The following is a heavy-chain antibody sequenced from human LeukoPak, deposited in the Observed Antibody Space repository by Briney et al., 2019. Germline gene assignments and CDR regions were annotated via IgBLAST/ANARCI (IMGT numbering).Heavy chain of an antibody. D-gene: IGHD1/OR15-1a*01. J-gene: IGHJ4*02. V-gene: IGHV3-30*02. CDR2: IRYDGSYG. CDR3: AKGREHTDY. Sequence: GGSLRLSCAASGSTFENYGMHWVRQAPGKGLEWVAFIRYDGSYGDYADSVKGRFTISRVNSKNTLYLQLNSLRGEDTAVYYCAKGREHTDYWGQGTLVTVSS. CDR1: GSTFENYG.